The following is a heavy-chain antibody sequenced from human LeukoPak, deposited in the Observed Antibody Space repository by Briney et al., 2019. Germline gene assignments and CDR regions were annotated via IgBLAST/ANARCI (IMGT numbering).Heavy chain of an antibody. Sequence: GDSLKISCKGSGYNFPNFWIGWGRQMPGKGLEWRASIYPADSDTRYHPSFEGQVTTSADKSISTAYLQWSSLKATNTAMYYCARQGCASATCHFGAFDIWGQGTMVTVSS. J-gene: IGHJ3*02. D-gene: IGHD3-16*01. CDR2: IYPADSDT. CDR3: ARQGCASATCHFGAFDI. CDR1: GYNFPNFW. V-gene: IGHV5-51*01.